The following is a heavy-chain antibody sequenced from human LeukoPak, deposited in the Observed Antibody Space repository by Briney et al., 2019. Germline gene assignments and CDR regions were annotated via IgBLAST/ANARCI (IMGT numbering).Heavy chain of an antibody. J-gene: IGHJ4*02. V-gene: IGHV3-64*01. CDR1: GFIFSNYA. CDR2: ISSNAYST. CDR3: ARGQYYDTSGYPSFDY. Sequence: PGGSLRLSCAASGFIFSNYAMHWVRQAPGKGLEYVSTISSNAYSTYYANSVKGRFTISRDNSKNTLYLQIGSLRAEDRAVYYCARGQYYDTSGYPSFDYWRQGTLVTVSS. D-gene: IGHD3-22*01.